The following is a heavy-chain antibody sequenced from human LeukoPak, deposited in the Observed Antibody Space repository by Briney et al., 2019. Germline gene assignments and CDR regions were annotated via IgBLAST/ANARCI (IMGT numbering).Heavy chain of an antibody. V-gene: IGHV4-39*01. CDR3: ARLYPYCDNSAEYFQH. J-gene: IGHJ1*01. Sequence: PSETLSLTCTVSGGFISSSSFDWGWIRQPPGKGLEWIGNIYYSGSTYYNPSLKSRVTISVDTSKKQVSLKLTSVTAADTAVYYCARLYPYCDNSAEYFQHWGQGTLVTVSS. CDR2: IYYSGST. CDR1: GGFISSSSFD. D-gene: IGHD3-22*01.